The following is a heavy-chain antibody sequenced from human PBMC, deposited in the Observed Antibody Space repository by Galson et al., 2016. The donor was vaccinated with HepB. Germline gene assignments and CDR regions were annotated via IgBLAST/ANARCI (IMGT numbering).Heavy chain of an antibody. Sequence: ETLSLTCTVSGGSVSSGGYYWSWIRQPPGKGLEWIGYIYTSGSTNYNPSLKSRVTISVDTSKNHFSLNLSSVTAADTAVYYCTRDLADGYGLDVWGQGATVIVSS. CDR3: TRDLADGYGLDV. J-gene: IGHJ6*02. V-gene: IGHV4-61*03. D-gene: IGHD5-24*01. CDR1: GGSVSSGGYY. CDR2: IYTSGST.